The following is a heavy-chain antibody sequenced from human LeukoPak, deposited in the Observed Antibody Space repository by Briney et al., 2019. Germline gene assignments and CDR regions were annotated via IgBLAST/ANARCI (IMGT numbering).Heavy chain of an antibody. J-gene: IGHJ4*02. CDR2: ITSVGSST. CDR1: GFTFSNYW. Sequence: PGGSLRLSCVASGFTFSNYWMHWVRQAPGKGLVWVSRITSVGSSTSYADSVKGRFTISRDNAKNTLYLHMNSLRAEDTAVYYCTRDEAVGAPFDYWGQGTLVTVSS. CDR3: TRDEAVGAPFDY. V-gene: IGHV3-74*01. D-gene: IGHD1-26*01.